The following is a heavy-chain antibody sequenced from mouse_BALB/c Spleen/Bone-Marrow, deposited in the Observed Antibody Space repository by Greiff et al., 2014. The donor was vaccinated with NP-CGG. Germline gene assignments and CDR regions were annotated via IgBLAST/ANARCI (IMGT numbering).Heavy chain of an antibody. CDR3: ARGGISVDY. V-gene: IGHV1-80*01. CDR2: IYPGDGDT. CDR1: GYVFSTYW. Sequence: QVQLKQSGAELVRPGSSVKISCESSGYVFSTYWINWVKQRPGQGLEWIGQIYPGDGDTDYNGKFKDKATLTAVKSSNTAYMQLSSLTSEDSAVYFCARGGISVDYWGQGTTLTVSS. J-gene: IGHJ2*01.